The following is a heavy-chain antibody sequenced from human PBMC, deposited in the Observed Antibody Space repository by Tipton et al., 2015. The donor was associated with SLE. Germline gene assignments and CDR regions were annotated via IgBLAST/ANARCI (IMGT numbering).Heavy chain of an antibody. D-gene: IGHD4-23*01. Sequence: TLSLTCAVYGGSFSNYYWSWIRQPPGKGLEWIGEINHSGSTNYNPSPKSRVTISVDTSKNQFSLNLTSVTAADTAVYYCARDALRLIGNPSWYFDLWGRGTLVTVSS. J-gene: IGHJ2*01. V-gene: IGHV4-34*01. CDR3: ARDALRLIGNPSWYFDL. CDR1: GGSFSNYY. CDR2: INHSGST.